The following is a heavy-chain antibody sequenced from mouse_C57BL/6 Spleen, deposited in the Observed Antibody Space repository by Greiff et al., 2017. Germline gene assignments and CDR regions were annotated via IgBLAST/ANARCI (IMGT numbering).Heavy chain of an antibody. D-gene: IGHD2-4*01. Sequence: EVKLVESEGGLVQPGSSMKLSCTASGFTFSDYYMAWVRQVPEKGLEWVANINHDGSSTYYLDSLKSRFIISRDNAKNILYLQMSSLKSEDTATYYYATMIATGAWYFDVWGTGTTVTVSS. CDR2: INHDGSST. V-gene: IGHV5-16*01. J-gene: IGHJ1*03. CDR1: GFTFSDYY. CDR3: ATMIATGAWYFDV.